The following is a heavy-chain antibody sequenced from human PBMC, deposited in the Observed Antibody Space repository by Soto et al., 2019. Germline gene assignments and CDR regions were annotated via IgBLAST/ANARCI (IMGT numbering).Heavy chain of an antibody. CDR3: ARDDLLLGSSWIDP. CDR2: ISAYNGNT. J-gene: IGHJ5*02. D-gene: IGHD3-22*01. Sequence: ASVKVSCKASGYTFTSYGISWVRQAPGQGLEWMGWISAYNGNTNYAQKLQGRVTMTTDTSTSTAYMELRSLRSDDTAVYYCARDDLLLGSSWIDPWDQGTLVTVSS. CDR1: GYTFTSYG. V-gene: IGHV1-18*01.